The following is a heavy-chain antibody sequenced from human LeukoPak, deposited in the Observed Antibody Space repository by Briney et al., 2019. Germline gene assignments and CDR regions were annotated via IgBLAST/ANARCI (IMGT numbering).Heavy chain of an antibody. D-gene: IGHD3-10*01. CDR1: GFTFSSYA. J-gene: IGHJ4*02. CDR3: VAGSSTL. V-gene: IGHV3-74*01. CDR2: INSDGSNT. Sequence: PGGSLRLSCAASGFTFSSYAMHWVRQAPGKGLVWVSRINSDGSNTTYADSVKGRFTISRDNAKNTLYLQMNSLGVEDTAVYYCVAGSSTLRGQGTLVTVSS.